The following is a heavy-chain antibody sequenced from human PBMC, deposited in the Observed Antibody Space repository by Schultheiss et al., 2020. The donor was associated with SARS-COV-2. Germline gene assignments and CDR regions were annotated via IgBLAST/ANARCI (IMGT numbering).Heavy chain of an antibody. V-gene: IGHV4-38-2*01. Sequence: SETLSLTCSVSEYSINSDNYWAWIRQPPGKGLEWIGSIYHSGSTYYNPSLKSRVTISVDTSKNQFSLKLNSVTAADTAVYYCARSSFGDYFDYWGQGTLVTVSS. D-gene: IGHD2-15*01. J-gene: IGHJ4*02. CDR2: IYHSGST. CDR3: ARSSFGDYFDY. CDR1: EYSINSDNY.